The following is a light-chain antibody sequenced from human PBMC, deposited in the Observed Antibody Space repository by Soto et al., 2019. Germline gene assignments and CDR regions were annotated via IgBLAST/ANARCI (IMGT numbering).Light chain of an antibody. Sequence: QSALTQPASVSGSPGQSITISCTGTHSDIGNYNYVSWYQHLPGKAPKLMIYDVGSRPSGVSSRFSGSKSGNTASLAISGLQAEDEADYYCNSYREAHPRFYVFGTGTKVTVL. V-gene: IGLV2-14*03. CDR2: DVG. CDR3: NSYREAHPRFYV. CDR1: HSDIGNYNY. J-gene: IGLJ1*01.